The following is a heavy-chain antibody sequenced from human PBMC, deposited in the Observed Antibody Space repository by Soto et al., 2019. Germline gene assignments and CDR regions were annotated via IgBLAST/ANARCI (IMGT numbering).Heavy chain of an antibody. D-gene: IGHD3-16*01. CDR2: TRNKVNSFSA. V-gene: IGHV3-72*01. CDR3: ARDTGGSYDY. Sequence: EVQLMESGGGLDQPGGSQRLSCAASGFIFSDYYMDWVRQVPGKGLEWVGRTRNKVNSFSAEYAASVKGRFSIYRDASKDSMYLQMNSLKSDDTAVYYCARDTGGSYDYWGQGALVTVSS. J-gene: IGHJ4*02. CDR1: GFIFSDYY.